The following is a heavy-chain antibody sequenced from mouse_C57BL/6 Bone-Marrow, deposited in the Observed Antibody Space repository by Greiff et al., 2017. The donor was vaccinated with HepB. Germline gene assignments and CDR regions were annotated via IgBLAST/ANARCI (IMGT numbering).Heavy chain of an antibody. J-gene: IGHJ2*01. V-gene: IGHV5-4*01. Sequence: VQLVESGGGLVKPGGSLKLSCAASGFTFSSYAMSWVRQTPEKRLEWVATISDGGSYTYYPDNVKGRFTISRDNAKNNLYLQMSHLKSEDTAMYYCARYNPGFDYWGQGTTLTVSS. CDR1: GFTFSSYA. CDR2: ISDGGSYT. D-gene: IGHD1-3*01. CDR3: ARYNPGFDY.